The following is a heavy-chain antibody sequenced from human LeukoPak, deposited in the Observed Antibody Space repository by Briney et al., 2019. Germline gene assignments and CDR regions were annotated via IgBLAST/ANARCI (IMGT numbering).Heavy chain of an antibody. CDR1: GFTFDDYG. Sequence: GGSLRLSCAASGFTFDDYGMSWVRQAPGKGPEWVSGINWNGGSTGYADSVKGRFTISRDNAKNSLYLQMNSLRAEDTALYYCAREGELGGYCSSTSCYTFDYWGQGTLVTVSS. CDR2: INWNGGST. V-gene: IGHV3-20*04. J-gene: IGHJ4*02. D-gene: IGHD2-2*02. CDR3: AREGELGGYCSSTSCYTFDY.